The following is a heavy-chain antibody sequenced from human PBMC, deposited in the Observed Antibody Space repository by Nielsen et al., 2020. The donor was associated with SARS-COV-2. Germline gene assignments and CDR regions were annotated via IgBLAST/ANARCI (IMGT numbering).Heavy chain of an antibody. CDR2: ISGSGDYT. D-gene: IGHD4-23*01. CDR1: GFTFNNFA. Sequence: GESLKISCAASGFTFNNFAMSWVRQPPEKGLEWVSGISGSGDYTYYGDSVKGRFTISRDNSKNTLYLQMNTLRAEDTAVYYRAKLSGGNSLSGMDVWGQGTTVTVSS. CDR3: AKLSGGNSLSGMDV. V-gene: IGHV3-23*01. J-gene: IGHJ6*02.